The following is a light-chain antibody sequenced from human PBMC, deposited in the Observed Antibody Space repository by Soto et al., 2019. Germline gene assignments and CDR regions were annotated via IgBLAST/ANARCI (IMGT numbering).Light chain of an antibody. Sequence: QSVLTQPPSASGTPGQRVTISCSGSSSNIGSNTVNWYQQLPGTAPKLLIYSNNQRPSGVPVRFSGSKSGTSASLAISGRQSEDEADYYCAAWDDSLNGPHVVFGGGTQLTVL. CDR1: SSNIGSNT. J-gene: IGLJ2*01. CDR3: AAWDDSLNGPHVV. CDR2: SNN. V-gene: IGLV1-44*01.